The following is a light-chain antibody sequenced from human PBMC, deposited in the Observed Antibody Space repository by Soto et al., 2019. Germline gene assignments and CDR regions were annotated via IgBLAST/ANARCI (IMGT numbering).Light chain of an antibody. V-gene: IGKV3-20*01. CDR1: QSLSSTY. J-gene: IGKJ5*01. Sequence: EIVLTQSPGTLSLSPGERATLSCRASQSLSSTYLAWYLHKPGQAPRLLIYGASSRATGTPDRFSGSGSGTDFSLTISRLEPEDSAVYYCQQYSNSLITFGQGTRPEIK. CDR2: GAS. CDR3: QQYSNSLIT.